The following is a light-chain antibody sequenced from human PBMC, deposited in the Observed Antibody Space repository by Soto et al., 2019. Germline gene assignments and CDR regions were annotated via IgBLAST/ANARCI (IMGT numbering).Light chain of an antibody. J-gene: IGKJ5*01. CDR2: YIS. CDR1: QSAGNF. CDR3: QQHNQWPIT. Sequence: ILVTQSTATLSVSPGDTASLSCRASQSAGNFLAWYQQKPGQAPRLLIYYISTRATGIPARFSGSGSGTEFTLTINSLQSEDSAVYYCQQHNQWPITFGQGTRLEIK. V-gene: IGKV3D-15*01.